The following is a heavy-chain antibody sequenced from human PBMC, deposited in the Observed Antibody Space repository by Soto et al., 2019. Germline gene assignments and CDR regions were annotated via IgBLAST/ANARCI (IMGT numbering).Heavy chain of an antibody. CDR2: IFSNDEK. D-gene: IGHD5-18*01. Sequence: QVTLKESGPVLVKPTETLTLTCTVSGFSLSNARMGVSWIRQPPGKALEWLAHIFSNDEKSYSTSLKSRLTISKDTSKSQVVLTMTNMDHVDTATYYCARYDGSSVYSYARPLGKFDPWGQGTLVTVSS. V-gene: IGHV2-26*01. CDR1: GFSLSNARMG. J-gene: IGHJ5*02. CDR3: ARYDGSSVYSYARPLGKFDP.